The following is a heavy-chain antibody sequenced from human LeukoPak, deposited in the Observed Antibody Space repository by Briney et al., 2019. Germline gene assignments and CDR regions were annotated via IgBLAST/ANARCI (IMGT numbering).Heavy chain of an antibody. CDR2: ISSSGSSI. CDR1: GFTLSRNE. D-gene: IGHD3-10*01. Sequence: GGSLRPSSAASGFTLSRNEMNWVRQAPGKGLEWVSYISSSGSSIYYADSVKGRFTISRDNAKNSLYLQMNSLRAEDTAVYYCARPGYYYGMDVWGQGTMVTVSS. J-gene: IGHJ6*02. CDR3: ARPGYYYGMDV. V-gene: IGHV3-48*03.